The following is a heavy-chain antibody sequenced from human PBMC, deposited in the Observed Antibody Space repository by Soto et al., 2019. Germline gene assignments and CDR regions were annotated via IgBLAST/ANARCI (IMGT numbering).Heavy chain of an antibody. V-gene: IGHV3-33*01. CDR3: AREYGSGNWFDP. CDR2: IWYDGSNK. J-gene: IGHJ5*02. Sequence: GGSLRLSCAASGFTFSSYGMHWVRQAPGKGLEWVAVIWYDGSNKYYADSVKGRFTISRDNSKNTLYLQMNSLRAEDTAVYYCAREYGSGNWFDPWGQGTLVTVSS. CDR1: GFTFSSYG. D-gene: IGHD3-10*01.